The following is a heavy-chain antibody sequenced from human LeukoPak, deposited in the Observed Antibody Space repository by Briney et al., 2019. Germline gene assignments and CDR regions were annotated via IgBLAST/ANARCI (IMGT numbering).Heavy chain of an antibody. CDR1: GYTFTDYY. Sequence: ASVKVSCKVSGYTFTDYYMHWVQQAPGKGLEWMGLVDPEDGETIYAEKFQGRVTITADTSTDTAYMELSSLRSEDTAVYYCARVGDYYGSGANWFDPWGQGTLVTVSS. J-gene: IGHJ5*02. V-gene: IGHV1-69-2*01. D-gene: IGHD3-10*01. CDR3: ARVGDYYGSGANWFDP. CDR2: VDPEDGET.